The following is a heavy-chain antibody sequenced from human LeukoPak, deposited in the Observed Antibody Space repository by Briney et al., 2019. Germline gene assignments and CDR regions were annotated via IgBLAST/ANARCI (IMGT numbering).Heavy chain of an antibody. CDR3: ARDSTFGGVIVPSSFDY. Sequence: GGSLRLSCAASGFTFSDYYMSWIRQAPGKGLEWVSYISNSGSTIYYADSVKGRFTISRDNAKNSLYVQMNSLRAEDTAVYYCARDSTFGGVIVPSSFDYWGQGTLVTVSS. CDR1: GFTFSDYY. J-gene: IGHJ4*02. V-gene: IGHV3-11*01. CDR2: ISNSGSTI. D-gene: IGHD3-16*02.